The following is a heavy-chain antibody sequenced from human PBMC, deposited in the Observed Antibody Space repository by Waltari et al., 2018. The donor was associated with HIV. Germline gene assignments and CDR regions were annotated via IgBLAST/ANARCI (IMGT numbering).Heavy chain of an antibody. CDR1: GGTFSSYA. D-gene: IGHD5-12*01. Sequence: QVQLVQSGAEVKKPGSSVKVSCKASGGTFSSYAISWVRQAPGQGPEWMGGIIPIFGTANYAQKFQGRVTITADKSTSTAYMELSSLRSEDTAVYYCVFYGRAATMIDYWGQGTLVTVSS. J-gene: IGHJ4*02. V-gene: IGHV1-69*06. CDR3: VFYGRAATMIDY. CDR2: IIPIFGTA.